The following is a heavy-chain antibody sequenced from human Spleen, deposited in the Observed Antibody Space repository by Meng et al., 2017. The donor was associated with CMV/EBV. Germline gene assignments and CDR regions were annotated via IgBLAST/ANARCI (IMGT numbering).Heavy chain of an antibody. CDR1: GFTLRSYW. CDR3: ARDRLSPFYDSGSGAHATTHGVDV. J-gene: IGHJ6*02. V-gene: IGHV3-74*03. D-gene: IGHD3-3*01. CDR2: ISSDGSST. Sequence: GESLKISCAASGFTLRSYWMHWVRQIPGKGLVWVSRISSDGSSTTHADSVKGRFTISRDNTKNTVHLQMNSLRVEDTAIYYCARDRLSPFYDSGSGAHATTHGVDVWGQGTTVTVSS.